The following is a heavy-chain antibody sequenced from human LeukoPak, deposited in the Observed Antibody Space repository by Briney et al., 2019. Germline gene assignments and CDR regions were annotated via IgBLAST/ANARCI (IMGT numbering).Heavy chain of an antibody. CDR2: ISPEGDLL. CDR1: GFTFSNFA. CDR3: AREKNYYGMNV. V-gene: IGHV3-30*04. J-gene: IGHJ6*02. Sequence: GGSLRLSCAASGFTFSNFAMHWVRQAPGKGLEWVTLISPEGDLLNYAGSVRGRFTISRDNSRNTLFLQMNGLRAEDTAVYYCAREKNYYGMNVWGQGTTVTVSS.